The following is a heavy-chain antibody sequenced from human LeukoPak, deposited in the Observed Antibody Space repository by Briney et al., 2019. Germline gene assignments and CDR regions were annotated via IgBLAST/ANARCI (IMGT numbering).Heavy chain of an antibody. Sequence: PGGSLRLSCAASGFTFSSYAMSWVRQAPGKGLEWVSAISGSGGSTYYADSVKGRFTISRDNSKNTLYLQMNSLRAEDTAVYYCARLPGIAVAGTSPPVDYWGQGTLVTVSS. CDR3: ARLPGIAVAGTSPPVDY. CDR1: GFTFSSYA. J-gene: IGHJ4*02. CDR2: ISGSGGST. V-gene: IGHV3-23*01. D-gene: IGHD6-19*01.